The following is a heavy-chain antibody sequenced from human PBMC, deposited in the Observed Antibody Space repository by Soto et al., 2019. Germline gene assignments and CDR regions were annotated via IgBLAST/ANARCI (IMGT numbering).Heavy chain of an antibody. CDR2: INPSGGST. Sequence: ASVKVSCKASGYTFTSSYMHWVRQAPGQELEWMGIINPSGGSTSYAQKFQGRVIMTRDTSTSTVYMELSSLRSEDTAVYYCARGINYYDSSGYYNLIDYWGQGTLVNVSS. D-gene: IGHD3-22*01. CDR1: GYTFTSSY. J-gene: IGHJ4*02. V-gene: IGHV1-46*01. CDR3: ARGINYYDSSGYYNLIDY.